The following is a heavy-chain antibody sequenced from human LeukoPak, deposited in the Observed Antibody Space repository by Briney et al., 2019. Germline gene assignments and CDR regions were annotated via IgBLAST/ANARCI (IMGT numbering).Heavy chain of an antibody. Sequence: GRSLRLSCAPSGFTFTSYAMHWVRQAPGQRLEWMGWINPNSGGTNYAQKFQGWVTMTRDASISTAYMELSRLRSDDTAVYYCARGQSSNYDFWSGYANWFDPWGQGTLVTVSS. CDR3: ARGQSSNYDFWSGYANWFDP. V-gene: IGHV1-2*04. J-gene: IGHJ5*02. D-gene: IGHD3-3*01. CDR1: GFTFTSYA. CDR2: INPNSGGT.